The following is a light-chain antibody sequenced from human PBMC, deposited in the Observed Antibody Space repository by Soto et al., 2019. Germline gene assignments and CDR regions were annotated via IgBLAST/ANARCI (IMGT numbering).Light chain of an antibody. CDR3: SSYTSSSTLL. J-gene: IGLJ2*01. CDR2: DVG. V-gene: IGLV2-14*01. CDR1: SSDIGGFNR. Sequence: QSALTQPASVSGSPGQSITISCTGTSSDIGGFNRVSWYQQQPGKAPKLMIFDVGYRPSGLSNRFSASKSGNTASLTISGLKAEDEADYYCSSYTSSSTLLFGGGTKLTVL.